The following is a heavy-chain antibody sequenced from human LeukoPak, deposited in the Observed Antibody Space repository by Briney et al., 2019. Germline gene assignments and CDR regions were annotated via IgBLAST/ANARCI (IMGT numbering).Heavy chain of an antibody. J-gene: IGHJ4*02. V-gene: IGHV3-30-3*01. CDR2: ISYDGSNK. CDR3: ARDGGSGWSSAFLDH. Sequence: GGSLRLSCAASGFTFSSYAMHWVRQAPGKGLEWVAVISYDGSNKYYADSVKGRFTISRDNSKSTLYLQMNSLRAEDTAVYYCARDGGSGWSSAFLDHWGQGTLVTVSS. CDR1: GFTFSSYA. D-gene: IGHD6-19*01.